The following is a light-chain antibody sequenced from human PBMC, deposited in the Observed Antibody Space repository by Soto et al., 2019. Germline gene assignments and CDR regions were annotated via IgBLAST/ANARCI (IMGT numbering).Light chain of an antibody. J-gene: IGLJ1*01. CDR3: AAWDDTLSGPVYV. CDR2: DNS. Sequence: QSVLTQPPAASGTPGQRVTISCSGSSSSIGSNSVYWYQHLPGTAPQLLIYDNSQRPSGVPDRFSGSKSGTSASLAISGLRAEAEGDYYCAAWDDTLSGPVYVFGTGTKVTVL. CDR1: SSSIGSNS. V-gene: IGLV1-47*02.